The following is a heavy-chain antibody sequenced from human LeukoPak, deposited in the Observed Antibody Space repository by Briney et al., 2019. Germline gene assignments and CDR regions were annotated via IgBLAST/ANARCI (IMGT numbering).Heavy chain of an antibody. D-gene: IGHD6-13*01. J-gene: IGHJ1*01. V-gene: IGHV3-30-3*01. Sequence: QTGGSLRLSFAASGFTFSSYAMHWVRQAPGKGLEWVAVISYDGSNKYYADSVKGRFTISRDNSKNTLYLQMNSLRAEDTAVYYCARVWSYLDGIAAADASEYFQHWGQGTLVTVSS. CDR3: ARVWSYLDGIAAADASEYFQH. CDR2: ISYDGSNK. CDR1: GFTFSSYA.